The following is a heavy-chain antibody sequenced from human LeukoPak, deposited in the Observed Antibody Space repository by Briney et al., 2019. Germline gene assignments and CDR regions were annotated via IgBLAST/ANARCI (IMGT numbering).Heavy chain of an antibody. V-gene: IGHV4-61*02. CDR3: ASNSEKYYYYGMDV. CDR1: GGSISSGSYY. Sequence: SQTLSLTCTVSGGSISSGSYYWSCIRQPPGKGLEWIGRIYNSGSTNYNPSLKSRVTISVDTSKNQFSLKLSSVTAADTAVYYCASNSEKYYYYGMDVWGQGTTVTVSS. CDR2: IYNSGST. J-gene: IGHJ6*02. D-gene: IGHD1-1*01.